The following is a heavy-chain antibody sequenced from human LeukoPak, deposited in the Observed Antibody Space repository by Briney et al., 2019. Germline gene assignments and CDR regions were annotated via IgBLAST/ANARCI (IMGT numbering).Heavy chain of an antibody. CDR2: ISYDGSNK. CDR1: GFTFSSYA. CDR3: ARDSLPYCSSTSCQFFDY. V-gene: IGHV3-30*04. Sequence: GRSLRLSCAASGFTFSSYAMHWVRQAPGKGLEWVAVISYDGSNKYYADSVKGRFTISRDNSKNTLYLQMNSLRAEDTAVCYCARDSLPYCSSTSCQFFDYWGQGTLVTVSS. D-gene: IGHD2-2*01. J-gene: IGHJ4*02.